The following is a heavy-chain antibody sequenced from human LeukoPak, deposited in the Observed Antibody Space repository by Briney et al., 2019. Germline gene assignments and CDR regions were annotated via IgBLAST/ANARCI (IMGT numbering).Heavy chain of an antibody. CDR1: GFTFSSYE. V-gene: IGHV3-48*03. CDR2: ISSSGSTI. D-gene: IGHD1-14*01. Sequence: GGSLRLSCAASGFTFSSYEMNWVRQAPGKGLEWVSYISSSGSTIYYADSVKGRFTISRDNAKNSLYLQMNSLGAEDTAVYYCARVGKKNPNFDYWGQGTLVTVSS. CDR3: ARVGKKNPNFDY. J-gene: IGHJ4*02.